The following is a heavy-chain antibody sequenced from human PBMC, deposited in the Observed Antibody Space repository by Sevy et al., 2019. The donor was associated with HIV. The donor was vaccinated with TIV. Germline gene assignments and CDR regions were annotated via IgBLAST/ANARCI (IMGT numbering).Heavy chain of an antibody. Sequence: ASVKVSCKASGYSFTSYEIHWVRQAPGQGLEWMGIINPSGGSTSYAQKFQDRVTMIRDTSTTTVYMELSSLRSEDRAVYFCARLRACGGDCYYYDFWGQGTLVTVSS. CDR3: ARLRACGGDCYYYDF. CDR2: INPSGGST. D-gene: IGHD2-21*02. J-gene: IGHJ4*02. V-gene: IGHV1-46*01. CDR1: GYSFTSYE.